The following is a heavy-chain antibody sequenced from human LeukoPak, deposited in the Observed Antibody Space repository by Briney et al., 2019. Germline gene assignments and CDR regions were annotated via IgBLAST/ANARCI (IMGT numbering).Heavy chain of an antibody. V-gene: IGHV3-11*01. CDR2: ISSSGSTI. CDR3: ARDCPQPGVITSGGSLYAFDI. J-gene: IGHJ3*02. Sequence: PGGSLRLSCAASGFTFSDYYMSWIRQAPGKGLEWVSYISSSGSTIYYADSVKGRFTISRDNAKNSLYLQMNSLRAEDTAVYYCARDCPQPGVITSGGSLYAFDIWGQGTMVTVSS. CDR1: GFTFSDYY. D-gene: IGHD2-15*01.